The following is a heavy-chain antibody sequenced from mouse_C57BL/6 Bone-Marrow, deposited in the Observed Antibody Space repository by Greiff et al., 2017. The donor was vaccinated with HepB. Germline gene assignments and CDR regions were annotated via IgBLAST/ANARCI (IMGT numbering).Heavy chain of an antibody. D-gene: IGHD2-4*01. V-gene: IGHV14-4*01. CDR2: IDPENGDT. J-gene: IGHJ2*01. Sequence: VQLQQSGAELVRPGASVKLSCTASGFNIKDDYMHWVKQRPEQGLEWIGWIDPENGDTEYASKFQGRATITADTSSNTAYLQLSSLTSEDTAVYYCSTFGYDCDEYWGQGTTLTVSS. CDR1: GFNIKDDY. CDR3: STFGYDCDEY.